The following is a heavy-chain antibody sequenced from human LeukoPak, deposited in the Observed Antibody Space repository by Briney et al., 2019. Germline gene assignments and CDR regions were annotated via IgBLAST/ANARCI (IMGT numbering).Heavy chain of an antibody. D-gene: IGHD3-3*01. V-gene: IGHV3-53*01. Sequence: PGGSLRLSCAASGFTVSNNYMSWVRQAPGKGLEWVSVIYSADGGGSTYYADSVKGRFTISRDNSKNTLYLQMNSLRAEDTAVYYCARDWSHRCFDYWGQGTLVTVSS. CDR2: IYSADGGGST. CDR3: ARDWSHRCFDY. CDR1: GFTVSNNY. J-gene: IGHJ4*02.